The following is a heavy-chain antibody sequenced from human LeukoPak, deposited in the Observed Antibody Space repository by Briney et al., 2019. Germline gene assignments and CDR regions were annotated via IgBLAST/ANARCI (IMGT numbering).Heavy chain of an antibody. CDR3: ASLYGDHPSRNYYYYGMDV. J-gene: IGHJ6*02. V-gene: IGHV4-59*01. D-gene: IGHD4-17*01. CDR1: GGSISSYY. CDR2: IYYSGST. Sequence: SETLSLTCTVSGGSISSYYWSWIRQPPGKGLEWIGYIYYSGSTNYNPSLKSRVTISVDTSKNQFSLKLSSVTAADTAVYYCASLYGDHPSRNYYYYGMDVWGQGTTATVSS.